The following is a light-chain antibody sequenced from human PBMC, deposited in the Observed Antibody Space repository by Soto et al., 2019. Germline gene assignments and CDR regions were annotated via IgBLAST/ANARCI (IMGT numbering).Light chain of an antibody. CDR2: EVT. Sequence: QSALTQPASVSGSPGQSITISCTGTSGDIGSYNRVSWYQQHPGKAPKLIIYEVTDRPSGVSNRFSGSKSGNTASLTISGLQAEDEAEYYCAAWDDSLNGLLFGGGTKVTVL. CDR3: AAWDDSLNGLL. CDR1: SGDIGSYNR. V-gene: IGLV2-14*01. J-gene: IGLJ2*01.